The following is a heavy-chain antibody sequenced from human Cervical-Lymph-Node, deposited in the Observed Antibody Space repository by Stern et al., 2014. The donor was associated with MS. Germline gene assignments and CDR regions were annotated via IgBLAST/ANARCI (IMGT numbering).Heavy chain of an antibody. CDR3: ARGLRGSENAFDI. Sequence: QVQLVQSGAEVKKPGASVEVSCKASGYTFTRYGISWVRQAPGQGLEWMGWISAYKCNTHYAQKLQGRVTMPTDTSTNTVYMELRSLRSDDTAVYYCARGLRGSENAFDIWGQGTMVTVSS. CDR1: GYTFTRYG. CDR2: ISAYKCNT. V-gene: IGHV1-18*01. D-gene: IGHD2-15*01. J-gene: IGHJ3*02.